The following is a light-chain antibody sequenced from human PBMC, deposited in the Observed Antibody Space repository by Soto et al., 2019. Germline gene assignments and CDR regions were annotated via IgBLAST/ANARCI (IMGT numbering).Light chain of an antibody. CDR2: DAS. V-gene: IGKV3-11*01. Sequence: EIVLTQSPATLSLSPGERATLSCRASQSVSSYLAWYQQKPGQAPRLLIYDASNRATGIPARFSGSGSGTDFTLTISSLAPEDFAVYYCQQLSNWPPGLTFGGGTKVEIK. CDR1: QSVSSY. J-gene: IGKJ4*01. CDR3: QQLSNWPPGLT.